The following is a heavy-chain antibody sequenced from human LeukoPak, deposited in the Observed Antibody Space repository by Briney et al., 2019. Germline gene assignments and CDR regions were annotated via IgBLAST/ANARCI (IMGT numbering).Heavy chain of an antibody. D-gene: IGHD3-10*01. Sequence: ASVKVSCKASGYTFTNYDINWVRQATGQGLEWMGWLNPHSGNTGYAQKFQGRVTMTRNTSISTAYMELSSLRSDDTAVYYCARRIISDYWGQGTLVTVSS. CDR2: LNPHSGNT. CDR3: ARRIISDY. CDR1: GYTFTNYD. V-gene: IGHV1-8*01. J-gene: IGHJ4*02.